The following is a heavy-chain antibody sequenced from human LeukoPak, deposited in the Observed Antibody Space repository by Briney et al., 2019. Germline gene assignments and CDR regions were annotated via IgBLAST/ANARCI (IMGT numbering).Heavy chain of an antibody. Sequence: GGSLRLSCAASGFTFSSYGMHWVRQAPGKGLEWVAVIWYDGSNKYYADSVKGRFTISRDNSKNTLYLQMNSLRAEDTAVYYCARGHLSNDAFDIXXQGTMVTVSS. CDR3: ARGHLSNDAFDI. CDR2: IWYDGSNK. J-gene: IGHJ3*02. CDR1: GFTFSSYG. V-gene: IGHV3-33*01.